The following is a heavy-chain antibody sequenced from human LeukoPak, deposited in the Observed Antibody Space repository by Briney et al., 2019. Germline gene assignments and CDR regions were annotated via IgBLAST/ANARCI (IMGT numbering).Heavy chain of an antibody. CDR2: INWNGGST. CDR3: ARVERGATTDY. D-gene: IGHD1-26*01. V-gene: IGHV3-20*04. Sequence: GGSLRLSCTASGFTFNAYAMNWVRQAPGKGLEWASGINWNGGSTDYADSVKGRFTISRDNAKNSLYLEMNSLRVEDTAFYYCARVERGATTDYWGQGTLVTVSS. J-gene: IGHJ4*02. CDR1: GFTFNAYA.